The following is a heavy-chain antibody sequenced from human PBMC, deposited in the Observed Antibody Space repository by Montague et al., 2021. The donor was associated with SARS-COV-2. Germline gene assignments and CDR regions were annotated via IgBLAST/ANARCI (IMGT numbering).Heavy chain of an antibody. V-gene: IGHV4-39*01. J-gene: IGHJ4*02. D-gene: IGHD6-13*01. CDR3: ARHKRWRIAAAGRDFDY. Sequence: SETLYLTCTVSGGSISSSSYYWGWIRQPPGKGLEWIGSIYYSGSTYYNPSLKSRVTISVDTSKNQFSLKLSSVTAADTAVYYCARHKRWRIAAAGRDFDYWGQGTLVTVSS. CDR1: GGSISSSSYY. CDR2: IYYSGST.